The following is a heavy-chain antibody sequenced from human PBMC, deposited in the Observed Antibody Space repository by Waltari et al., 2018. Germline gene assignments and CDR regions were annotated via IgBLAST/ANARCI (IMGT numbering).Heavy chain of an antibody. D-gene: IGHD3-22*01. CDR3: ARVGRDWYYYDSSTPPHNNYFDY. J-gene: IGHJ4*02. V-gene: IGHV4-59*11. CDR2: IYYSGST. CDR1: GGSISSHY. Sequence: QVQLQESGPGLVKPSETLSLTCTVSGGSISSHYWSWIRQPPGKGLEWIGYIYYSGSTNYNPALKSRVTISVDTSKNQFSLKLSSVTAADTAVYYCARVGRDWYYYDSSTPPHNNYFDYWGQGTLVTVSS.